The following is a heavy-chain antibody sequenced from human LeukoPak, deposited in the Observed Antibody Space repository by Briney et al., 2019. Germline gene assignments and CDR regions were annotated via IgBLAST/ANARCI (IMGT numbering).Heavy chain of an antibody. CDR2: IIPIFGTA. CDR3: AFKEARVSYYYMDV. CDR1: GYTFDNYG. V-gene: IGHV1-69*06. J-gene: IGHJ6*03. Sequence: GASVKVSCKASGYTFDNYGISWVRQAPGQGLEWMGGIIPIFGTANYAQKFQGRVTITADKSTSTAYMELSSLRSEDTAVYYCAFKEARVSYYYMDVWGKGTTVTVSS. D-gene: IGHD6-6*01.